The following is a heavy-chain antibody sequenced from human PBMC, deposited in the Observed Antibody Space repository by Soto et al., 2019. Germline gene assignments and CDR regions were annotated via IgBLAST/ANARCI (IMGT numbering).Heavy chain of an antibody. CDR1: GYSFTSYW. Sequence: GDSLKISCKGSGYSFTSYWIGWVRQMPGKGLEWMGIIYPGDSDTRYSPSFQGHVTISADKSISTAYLQWSSLKASDTAMYYCARPRGQLLTHVDYWGQGTLVTVSS. D-gene: IGHD6-19*01. V-gene: IGHV5-51*01. CDR3: ARPRGQLLTHVDY. J-gene: IGHJ4*02. CDR2: IYPGDSDT.